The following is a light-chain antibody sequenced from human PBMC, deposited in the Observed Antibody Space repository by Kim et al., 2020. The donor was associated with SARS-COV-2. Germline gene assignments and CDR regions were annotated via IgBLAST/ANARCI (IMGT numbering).Light chain of an antibody. Sequence: GPGKTARITCGGDSIGSKSVHWYQQKPGQAPVVVIYYDTGRPSGVPERFSGSNSGDTATLTISRVEAGDEADYYCQVWDRSTNRVFGGGTQLTVL. CDR3: QVWDRSTNRV. CDR1: SIGSKS. V-gene: IGLV3-21*04. J-gene: IGLJ3*02. CDR2: YDT.